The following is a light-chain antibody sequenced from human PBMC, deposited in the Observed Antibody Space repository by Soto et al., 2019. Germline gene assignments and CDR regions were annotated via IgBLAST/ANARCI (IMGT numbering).Light chain of an antibody. Sequence: QSVLTQPPSVSGAPGQMGTISCAGSSSNIGAGFVVNWYQQGPGTAPKLLIYANKNRPSGVPDRFSGSKSGTSASLAITGLQAKDEADYYCQSYDSSLSGFYVFGTGTKVTVL. CDR3: QSYDSSLSGFYV. J-gene: IGLJ1*01. CDR1: SSNIGAGFV. V-gene: IGLV1-40*01. CDR2: ANK.